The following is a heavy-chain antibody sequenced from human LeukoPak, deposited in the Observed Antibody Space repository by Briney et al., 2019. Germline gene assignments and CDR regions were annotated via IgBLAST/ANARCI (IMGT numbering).Heavy chain of an antibody. CDR3: ARAAVNVLRFSEWSFDP. Sequence: GGSLRLSCAASGFTFSSYSMNWVRQAPGKGLEWVSSISSSSSYIHYADSVKGRFTISRDNAKNSLNLQMNSLRAEDTAVYYCARAAVNVLRFSEWSFDPWGQGTLVTVSS. D-gene: IGHD3-3*01. CDR2: ISSSSSYI. CDR1: GFTFSSYS. V-gene: IGHV3-21*01. J-gene: IGHJ5*02.